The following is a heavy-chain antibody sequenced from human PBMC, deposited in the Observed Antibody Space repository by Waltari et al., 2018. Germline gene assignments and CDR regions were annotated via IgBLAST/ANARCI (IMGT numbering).Heavy chain of an antibody. D-gene: IGHD6-13*01. V-gene: IGHV1-69*08. J-gene: IGHJ4*02. CDR1: GGTFSRYA. CDR3: ARDRGRGHSSSWPYDY. CDR2: IIPIFGTA. Sequence: QVQLVQSGAEVKKPGSSVKVSCKASGGTFSRYAISWVRQAPGQGLEWMGRIIPIFGTANYAQKFQGRVTITADKSTSTAYMELSSLRSEDTAVYYCARDRGRGHSSSWPYDYWGQGTLVTVSS.